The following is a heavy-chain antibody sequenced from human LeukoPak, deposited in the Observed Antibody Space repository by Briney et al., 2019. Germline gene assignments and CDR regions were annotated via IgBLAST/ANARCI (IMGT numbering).Heavy chain of an antibody. Sequence: SETLSLTCTVSGGSISGSSYYWGWIRQPPGKGLEWIGSIYYSGSTYYNPSLKSRVTISVDTSKNQFSLKLSSVTAADTAVYYCARAVAGRRAYFDYWGQGTLVTVSS. CDR1: GGSISGSSYY. D-gene: IGHD6-19*01. V-gene: IGHV4-39*07. J-gene: IGHJ4*02. CDR2: IYYSGST. CDR3: ARAVAGRRAYFDY.